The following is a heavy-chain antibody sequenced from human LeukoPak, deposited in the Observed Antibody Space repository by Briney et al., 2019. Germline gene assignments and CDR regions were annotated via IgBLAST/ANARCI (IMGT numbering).Heavy chain of an antibody. V-gene: IGHV3-15*01. Sequence: GRSLRLSCAASGFTFTNAWMSWVRQAPGKGLEWVGRIKSKSDGGTADYAAPVKGRFTISRDDSKNTLYLQMNSLKTEDTAVYYCTTYSSAYYHSDYWGQGTLVTVAS. CDR3: TTYSSAYYHSDY. D-gene: IGHD3-22*01. J-gene: IGHJ4*02. CDR2: IKSKSDGGTA. CDR1: GFTFTNAW.